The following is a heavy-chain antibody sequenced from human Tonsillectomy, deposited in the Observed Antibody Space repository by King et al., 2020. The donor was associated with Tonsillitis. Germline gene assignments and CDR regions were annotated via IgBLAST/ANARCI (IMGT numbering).Heavy chain of an antibody. CDR2: ISGTGYTT. CDR3: AKVKDSGYDYGGNDY. V-gene: IGHV3-23*04. J-gene: IGHJ4*02. CDR1: GFTFNTYG. D-gene: IGHD5-12*01. Sequence: VQLVESGGGLVQPGGSLRLSCAATGFTFNTYGMSWVRQAPGKGLEWVSTISGTGYTTYYADSVKGRFTISRDTSKNTLHLQMNSLRAEDTAIYYCAKVKDSGYDYGGNDYWGQGTLVTVSS.